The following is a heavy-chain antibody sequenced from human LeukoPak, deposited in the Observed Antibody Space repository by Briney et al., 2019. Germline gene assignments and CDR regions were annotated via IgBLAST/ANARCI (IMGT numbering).Heavy chain of an antibody. CDR1: GGSISSGGYY. CDR3: ARAVYDYIWGSYRFDY. J-gene: IGHJ4*02. CDR2: IYYSGST. Sequence: SQTLSLTCTVSGGSISSGGYYWSWIRQHPGKGLEWIGFIYYSGSTYYNPSLKSRVTFSVDTSKNQFSLKLSSVNATDTAVYYCARAVYDYIWGSYRFDYWGQGTLVTVSS. D-gene: IGHD3-16*02. V-gene: IGHV4-31*03.